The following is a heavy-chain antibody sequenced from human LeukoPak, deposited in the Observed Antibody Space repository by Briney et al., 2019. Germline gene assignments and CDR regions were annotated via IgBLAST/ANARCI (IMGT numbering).Heavy chain of an antibody. CDR1: GASSSKYY. D-gene: IGHD3-10*01. J-gene: IGHJ6*03. CDR3: ARGRGYYGSGAPYYYYYMDV. Sequence: SETLSLTCAVHGASSSKYYWTWIRQSPGKGLEWIGESSHIGSTSYNPSLQSRVTVSLQTSNNQFSLKLTSVTAADTAVYYCARGRGYYGSGAPYYYYYMDVWGEGTTVTVSS. V-gene: IGHV4-34*01. CDR2: SSHIGST.